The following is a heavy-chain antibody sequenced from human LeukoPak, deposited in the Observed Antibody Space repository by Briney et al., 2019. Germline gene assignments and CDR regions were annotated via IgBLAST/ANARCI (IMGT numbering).Heavy chain of an antibody. CDR1: GFTFSSYG. CDR2: ISGSGGST. V-gene: IGHV3-23*01. D-gene: IGHD5-12*01. CDR3: ARDRVATIYLFDY. J-gene: IGHJ4*02. Sequence: PGGSLRLSCAASGFTFSSYGMSWVRQAPGKGLEWVSAISGSGGSTYYADSVKGRFTISRDNSKNTLYLQMNSLRAEDTAVYYCARDRVATIYLFDYWGQGTLVTVSS.